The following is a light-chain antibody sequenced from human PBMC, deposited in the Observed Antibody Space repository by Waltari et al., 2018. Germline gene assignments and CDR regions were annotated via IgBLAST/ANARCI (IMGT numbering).Light chain of an antibody. CDR1: QSISSY. J-gene: IGKJ4*01. CDR3: QQSYSTPLT. Sequence: DIQMTQSPSSLSASVGDRVTITCRASQSISSYLNWYQQKPGKAPKTLLYAASSLQSGVPSRFSGSGSGTDFTLTISSLQPEDFATYYCQQSYSTPLTFGGGTKVEIK. CDR2: AAS. V-gene: IGKV1-39*01.